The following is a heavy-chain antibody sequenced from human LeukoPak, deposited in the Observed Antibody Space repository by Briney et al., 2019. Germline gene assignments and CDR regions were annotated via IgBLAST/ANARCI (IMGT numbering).Heavy chain of an antibody. CDR1: GGSVSSYY. V-gene: IGHV4-59*02. Sequence: SETLSLTCTVSGGSVSSYYWSWIRQPPGKGLEWIGHIYDSDTTNYNPSLKSRVTISLDTSKNQFSLKLSSVTAADTAVYYCARGLYDYVWGSYPTEVGPQIDYWGQGTLVTVSS. CDR2: IYDSDTT. D-gene: IGHD3-16*02. CDR3: ARGLYDYVWGSYPTEVGPQIDY. J-gene: IGHJ4*02.